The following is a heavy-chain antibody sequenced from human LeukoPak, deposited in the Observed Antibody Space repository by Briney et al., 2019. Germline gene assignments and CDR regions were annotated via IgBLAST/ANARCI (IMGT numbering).Heavy chain of an antibody. CDR2: ISFNGNT. Sequence: SETLSLTCTVSGGSVSSTNYYWGWIRQPPGKGLEWIASISFNGNTYYNPSLKSRVTMSVDPSRNQFSLKLTSVTAADTAVYYFAIRGLVVRKYLQYWGQGYLVTVSS. CDR1: GGSVSSTNYY. J-gene: IGHJ1*01. D-gene: IGHD2-2*01. CDR3: AIRGLVVRKYLQY. V-gene: IGHV4-39*01.